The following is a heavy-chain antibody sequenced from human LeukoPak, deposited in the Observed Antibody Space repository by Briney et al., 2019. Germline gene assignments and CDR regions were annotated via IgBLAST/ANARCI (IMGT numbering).Heavy chain of an antibody. D-gene: IGHD3-3*01. CDR2: INPNSGGT. CDR3: ARDGELRFLEWLPTPPTADY. V-gene: IGHV1-2*02. Sequence: ASVKVYCKASGYTFTGYYMHWVRQAPGQGLEWMGWINPNSGGTNYAQKFQGRVTMTRDTSISTAYMELSRLRSDDTAVYYCARDGELRFLEWLPTPPTADYWGQGTLVTVSS. CDR1: GYTFTGYY. J-gene: IGHJ4*02.